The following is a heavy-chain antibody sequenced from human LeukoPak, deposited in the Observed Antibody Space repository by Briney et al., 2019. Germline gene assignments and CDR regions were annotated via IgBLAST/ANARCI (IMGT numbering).Heavy chain of an antibody. J-gene: IGHJ3*02. V-gene: IGHV3-20*04. CDR2: MLWNGGST. Sequence: GGSLRLSCAASGFTFDDYGMTWVRQAPGKGLEWVSSMLWNGGSTGYADSVKGRFTISRGNAKNSLFLQMNSLRAEDTALYYCARDRGPYDSSGYYPYDAFDIWGQGTMVTVSS. D-gene: IGHD3-22*01. CDR1: GFTFDDYG. CDR3: ARDRGPYDSSGYYPYDAFDI.